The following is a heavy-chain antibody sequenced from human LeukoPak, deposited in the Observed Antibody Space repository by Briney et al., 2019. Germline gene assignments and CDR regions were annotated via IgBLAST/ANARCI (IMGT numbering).Heavy chain of an antibody. CDR2: IYYSGST. J-gene: IGHJ4*02. Sequence: PSETLSLTCTVSGGSISSGGYYWSWIRQHPGKGLEWIGYIYYSGSTYYNPLLKSRVTISVDTSKKQFSLKLSSVTAADKAVYYCARVNYGSATKEDYLGQGTLVTVSS. CDR1: GGSISSGGYY. V-gene: IGHV4-31*03. D-gene: IGHD3-10*01. CDR3: ARVNYGSATKEDY.